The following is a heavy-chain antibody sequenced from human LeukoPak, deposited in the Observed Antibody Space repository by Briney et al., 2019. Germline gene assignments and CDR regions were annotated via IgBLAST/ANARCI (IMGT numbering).Heavy chain of an antibody. J-gene: IGHJ4*02. CDR2: IKQDGSEK. CDR1: GFAFSNYW. CDR3: ARDRDSSGWYLSLDY. D-gene: IGHD6-19*01. Sequence: GGSLRLSCAASGFAFSNYWMSWVRQAPGKGLEWVANIKQDGSEKFYVDSVKGRFTISRDNAKNSLYLQMNSLRAEDTALYYCARDRDSSGWYLSLDYWGQGTLVTVSS. V-gene: IGHV3-7*03.